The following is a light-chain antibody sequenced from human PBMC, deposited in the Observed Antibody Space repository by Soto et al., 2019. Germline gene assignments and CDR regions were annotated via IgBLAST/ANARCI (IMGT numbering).Light chain of an antibody. V-gene: IGLV1-44*01. J-gene: IGLJ1*01. CDR2: SND. CDR3: ATWDDSLFGHV. Sequence: QAVLTQPPSASAAPGQRVTISCSGRSFDVGSNAVNYYQQFPGAAPKLLIYSNDQRPSGVPDRFSASKSGTSASLAISGLQSEDEADYYCATWDDSLFGHVFGTGTKVTVL. CDR1: SFDVGSNA.